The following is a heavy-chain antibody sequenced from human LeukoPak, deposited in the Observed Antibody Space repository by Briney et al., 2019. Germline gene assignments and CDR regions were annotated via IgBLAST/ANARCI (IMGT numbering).Heavy chain of an antibody. Sequence: GGSLRLSCAASGLTGSHNYVSWVRQAPGKGLEWVSYISRSGSPIFYADSVKGRFTISRDNAKNSLYLQMNSLRAEDTAVYFCARAQVDSSWYYRYWGQGTLVTVSS. CDR1: GLTGSHNY. D-gene: IGHD6-13*01. J-gene: IGHJ4*02. V-gene: IGHV3-11*01. CDR2: ISRSGSPI. CDR3: ARAQVDSSWYYRY.